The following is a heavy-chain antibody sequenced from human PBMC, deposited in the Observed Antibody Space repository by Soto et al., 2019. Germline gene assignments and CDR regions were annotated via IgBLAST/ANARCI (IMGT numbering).Heavy chain of an antibody. J-gene: IGHJ1*01. CDR1: GFTFSSYA. D-gene: IGHD7-27*01. Sequence: QVQLVESGGGVVQPGRSLRLSCAASGFTFSSYAMHWVRQAPGKGLEWVAVISYDGSNKYYADSVKGRFTISRDNSKNTLYLQMNRLRAEDKAVYYCARESLTKTWGAEYFQHWGQCTLVTVS. CDR3: ARESLTKTWGAEYFQH. CDR2: ISYDGSNK. V-gene: IGHV3-30-3*01.